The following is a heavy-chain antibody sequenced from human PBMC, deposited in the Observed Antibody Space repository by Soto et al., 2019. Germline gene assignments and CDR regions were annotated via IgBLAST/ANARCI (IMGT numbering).Heavy chain of an antibody. D-gene: IGHD2-8*02. CDR3: ASHFTGVLVLGTSPPGGDNYGWDV. V-gene: IGHV1-69*02. CDR2: IIPILDIP. J-gene: IGHJ6*02. CDR1: GGTFSRYT. Sequence: QVQLVQSGAEVKKPGSSVKVSCKASGGTFSRYTFTWVRQAPGQGLEWMGRIIPILDIPNYAQNFQGRVTITADTSTSPAYMELSSLTSDDTAVYYCASHFTGVLVLGTSPPGGDNYGWDVWGQGTTVTVSS.